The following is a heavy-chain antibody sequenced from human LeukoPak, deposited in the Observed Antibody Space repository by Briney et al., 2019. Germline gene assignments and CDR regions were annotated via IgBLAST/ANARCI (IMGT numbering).Heavy chain of an antibody. CDR1: GGSISSSSYY. D-gene: IGHD7-27*01. V-gene: IGHV4-39*07. Sequence: SETLSLTCTVSGGSISSSSYYWGWIRQPPGEGLEWIGSIYYSGSTYYNPSLKSRVTISVDTSKNQFSLKLSSVTAADTAVYYCARASPSWVFDFWGQGTLVTVSS. J-gene: IGHJ4*02. CDR2: IYYSGST. CDR3: ARASPSWVFDF.